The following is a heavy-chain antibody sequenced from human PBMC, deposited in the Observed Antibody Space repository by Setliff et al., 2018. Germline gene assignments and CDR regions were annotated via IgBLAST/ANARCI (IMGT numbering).Heavy chain of an antibody. J-gene: IGHJ4*02. CDR1: GYTFTSYA. CDR2: INAGNGNT. D-gene: IGHD1-26*01. V-gene: IGHV1-3*01. Sequence: ASVKVSCKASGYTFTSYAMHWVRQAPGQRLEWMGWINAGNGNTKYSQKFQGRVTITRDTSASTAYMELSSLRSDDTAVYYCARGGQTNGAPYFDNWGQGTLVTVSS. CDR3: ARGGQTNGAPYFDN.